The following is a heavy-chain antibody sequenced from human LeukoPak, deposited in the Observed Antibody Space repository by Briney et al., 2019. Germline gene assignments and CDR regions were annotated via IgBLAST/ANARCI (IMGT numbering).Heavy chain of an antibody. CDR2: INHSGST. D-gene: IGHD6-6*01. Sequence: PSETLSLTCAVYGGSFSGYYWSWIRQPPGKGLEWIGEINHSGSTNYNPSLKSRVTISVDTSKNQFSLKLSSVTAADTAVYYCARPMGYSSSSLGYWGQGTLVTVSS. CDR3: ARPMGYSSSSLGY. V-gene: IGHV4-34*01. J-gene: IGHJ4*02. CDR1: GGSFSGYY.